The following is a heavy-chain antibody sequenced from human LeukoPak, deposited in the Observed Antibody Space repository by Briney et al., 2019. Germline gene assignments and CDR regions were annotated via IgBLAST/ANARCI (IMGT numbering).Heavy chain of an antibody. V-gene: IGHV3-66*01. CDR1: GFTVNKNQ. Sequence: GGSLRLSCAASGFTVNKNQMIWVRQAPGKGLEWVSMIYSGGSTYYSDSVKGRFSISRDNAKETLYLQMNSLREDDTAVYYCAREVVTTEYWGQGTLVTVSS. CDR2: IYSGGST. J-gene: IGHJ4*02. CDR3: AREVVTTEY. D-gene: IGHD4-23*01.